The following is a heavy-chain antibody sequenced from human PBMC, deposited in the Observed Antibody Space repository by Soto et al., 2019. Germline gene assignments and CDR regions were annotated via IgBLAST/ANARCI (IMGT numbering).Heavy chain of an antibody. CDR2: ISGDGVHT. CDR1: GFTFSRYW. V-gene: IGHV3-74*01. D-gene: IGHD6-6*01. J-gene: IGHJ6*02. Sequence: EVQLAESGGGLIQPGGSLRLSCATSGFTFSRYWIHWVRQAPGEGLVWVSRISGDGVHTDYAESVKGRFTVSRDIAKSTGYLQMNNLRAEDTAIYYCARRARGTFEGRLVHFYGMDVWGQGTTVTVSS. CDR3: ARRARGTFEGRLVHFYGMDV.